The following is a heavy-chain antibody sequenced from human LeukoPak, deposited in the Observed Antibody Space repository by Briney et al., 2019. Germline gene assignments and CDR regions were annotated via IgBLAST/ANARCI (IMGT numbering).Heavy chain of an antibody. V-gene: IGHV4-34*01. CDR2: INHSGST. J-gene: IGHJ3*01. CDR1: GGSFSGYY. CDR3: ARDAFL. Sequence: LKPSETLSLTCAVYGGSFSGYYWSWIRQPSGKGLEWIGEINHSGSTNYNPSLKSRVTISVDTSKNQFSLKLSSVTAADTAVYYCARDAFLWGQGTMVTVSS. D-gene: IGHD3-16*01.